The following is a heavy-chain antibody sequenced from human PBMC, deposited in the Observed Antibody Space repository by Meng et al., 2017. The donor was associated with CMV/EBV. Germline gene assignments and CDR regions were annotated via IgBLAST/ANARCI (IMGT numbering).Heavy chain of an antibody. CDR3: AREVDDYGDGWYFDL. V-gene: IGHV1-69*12. CDR1: GGTFSSYA. Sequence: QVQRVQLGAEVKKPGSSVKVSCKASGGTFSSYAISWVRQAPGQGLEWMGGIIPIFGTANYAQKFQGRVTITADESTSTAYMELSSLRSEDTAVYYCAREVDDYGDGWYFDLWGRGTLVTVSS. J-gene: IGHJ2*01. D-gene: IGHD4-17*01. CDR2: IIPIFGTA.